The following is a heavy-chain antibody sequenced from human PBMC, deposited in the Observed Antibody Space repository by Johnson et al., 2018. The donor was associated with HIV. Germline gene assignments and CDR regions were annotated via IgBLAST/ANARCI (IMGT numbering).Heavy chain of an antibody. Sequence: VQLVESGGGLVQPGGSLRLSCAASGFTFSSYWMSWVRQAPGKGLEWVANIKQDGSEKYYVDSVTGRFTISRDNAKNSLYLQMNSLRAEDTAVYYCAHSSSWSYDAFDIWGQGTMVTVSS. D-gene: IGHD6-13*01. CDR2: IKQDGSEK. CDR1: GFTFSSYW. V-gene: IGHV3-7*01. CDR3: AHSSSWSYDAFDI. J-gene: IGHJ3*02.